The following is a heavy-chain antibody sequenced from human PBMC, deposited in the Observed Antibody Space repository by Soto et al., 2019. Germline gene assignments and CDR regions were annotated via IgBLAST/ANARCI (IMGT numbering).Heavy chain of an antibody. V-gene: IGHV4-59*01. D-gene: IGHD6-19*01. J-gene: IGHJ4*02. CDR3: ARGGSNIAVAGKPRSYYFDY. CDR2: IYYSGST. Sequence: QVQLQESGPGLVKPSETLSLTCTVSGGSISSYYWSWIRQPPGKGLEWIVYIYYSGSTNYNPSLKSRVTISVDTSKHQFALKLGSVTAADTAVYYCARGGSNIAVAGKPRSYYFDYWGQGTLVTVSS. CDR1: GGSISSYY.